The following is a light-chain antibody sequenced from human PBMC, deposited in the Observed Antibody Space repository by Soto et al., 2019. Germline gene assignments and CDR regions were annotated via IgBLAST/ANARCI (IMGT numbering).Light chain of an antibody. J-gene: IGLJ1*01. Sequence: LTQPASVSGSPGQSITISCTGTSSDVGFYNYVSWYQQHPGKAPKLMIYEVSNRPSGVSNRFSGSKSGNTASLTISGXQAEDEADYYCSSYTTSSTLVFGTGTKVTVL. CDR1: SSDVGFYNY. CDR2: EVS. V-gene: IGLV2-14*01. CDR3: SSYTTSSTLV.